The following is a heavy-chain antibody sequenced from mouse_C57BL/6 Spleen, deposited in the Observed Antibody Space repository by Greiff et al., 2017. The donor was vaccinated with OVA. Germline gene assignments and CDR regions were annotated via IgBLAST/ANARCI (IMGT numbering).Heavy chain of an antibody. J-gene: IGHJ3*01. V-gene: IGHV2-2*01. CDR2: IWSGGST. CDR1: GFSLTSYG. CDR3: ARNSGDYDDGPWFAY. D-gene: IGHD2-4*01. Sequence: QVHVKQSGPGLVQPSQSLSITCTVSGFSLTSYGVHWVRQSPGKGLEWLGVIWSGGSTDYNAAFISRLSISKDNSKSQVFFKMNSLQADDTAIYYCARNSGDYDDGPWFAYWGQGTLVTVSA.